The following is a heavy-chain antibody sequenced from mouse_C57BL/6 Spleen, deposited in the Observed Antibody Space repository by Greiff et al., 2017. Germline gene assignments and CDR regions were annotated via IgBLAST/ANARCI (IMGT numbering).Heavy chain of an antibody. V-gene: IGHV5-4*03. CDR1: GFTFSSYA. CDR3: ARGEAHCDV. D-gene: IGHD3-2*02. CDR2: ISDGGSYT. J-gene: IGHJ1*03. Sequence: DVKLVESGGGLVKPGGSLKLSCAASGFTFSSYAMSWVRQTPEKRLEWVATISDGGSYTYYPDNVKGRFTISRDNAKNNRYLQMSHLKSEDTAMYYCARGEAHCDVCGTGSTATVSS.